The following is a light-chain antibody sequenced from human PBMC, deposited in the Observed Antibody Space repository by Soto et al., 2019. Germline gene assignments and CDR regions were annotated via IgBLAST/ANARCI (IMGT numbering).Light chain of an antibody. CDR2: AAS. J-gene: IGKJ1*01. Sequence: IQLTQSPSSLSASVGDRVTITCRASQGVRSYLAWYQQKPGKVPKLLIYAASTLQSGVPSRFSGSGSGTDFTLTITSLHPEDVATYYCQKYSSARWTFGQGTKVDIK. CDR1: QGVRSY. V-gene: IGKV1-27*01. CDR3: QKYSSARWT.